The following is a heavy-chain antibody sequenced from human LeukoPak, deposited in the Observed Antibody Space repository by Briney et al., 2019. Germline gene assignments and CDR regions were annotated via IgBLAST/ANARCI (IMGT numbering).Heavy chain of an antibody. Sequence: GGSLRLSCAASGFTFSSYAMSWVRQAPGKGLEWVSAISGSGGSTYYADSVKGRFTISRDNSKNTLYLQMNSLRAEDTAVSYCAKVRDIVVVPAAMSFDYWGQGTLVTVSS. V-gene: IGHV3-23*01. CDR2: ISGSGGST. CDR3: AKVRDIVVVPAAMSFDY. CDR1: GFTFSSYA. J-gene: IGHJ4*02. D-gene: IGHD2-2*01.